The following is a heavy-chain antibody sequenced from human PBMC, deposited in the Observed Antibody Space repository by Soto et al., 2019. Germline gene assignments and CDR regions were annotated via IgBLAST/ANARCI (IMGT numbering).Heavy chain of an antibody. V-gene: IGHV4-4*02. CDR2: VYHSGST. D-gene: IGHD2-21*02. CDR1: GGSISSSNW. J-gene: IGHJ4*02. CDR3: ARDQKVTRTRCFDY. Sequence: QVQLQESGPGLVKPSGTLSLTCAVSGGSISSSNWWSWVRQPPGKGLEWVGEVYHSGSTTYNPSLKSRLTISVDNSKNLFSLKLSSVSAADTAVYYCARDQKVTRTRCFDYWGQGNLVTVSS.